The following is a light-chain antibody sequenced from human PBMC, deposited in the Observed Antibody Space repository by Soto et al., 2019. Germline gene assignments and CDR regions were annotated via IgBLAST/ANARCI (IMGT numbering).Light chain of an antibody. CDR2: GIS. CDR3: QQYSQWPIT. V-gene: IGKV3-15*01. CDR1: QNINND. J-gene: IGKJ5*01. Sequence: EIVLTQSPATLSVSPGERATLSCRASQNINNDYLAWYQQKPGQAPRLLIYGISTRAPGVPARFSGSGSGTEFTLSITSLRSEDFAVYSCQQYSQWPITFGQGTRLEIK.